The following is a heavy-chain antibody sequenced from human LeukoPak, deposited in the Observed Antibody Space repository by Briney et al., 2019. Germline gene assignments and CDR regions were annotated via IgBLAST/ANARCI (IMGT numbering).Heavy chain of an antibody. D-gene: IGHD6-6*01. CDR2: IKQDGSEK. V-gene: IGHV3-7*03. CDR3: AKDGQYSSSSPYYFDY. CDR1: GFTFSSYW. J-gene: IGHJ4*02. Sequence: QSGGSLRLSCAASGFTFSSYWMSWVRQAPGKGLEWVANIKQDGSEKFYVDSVRGRFTISRDNAKNSLYLQMNSLRAEDTAVYYCAKDGQYSSSSPYYFDYWGQGTLVTVSS.